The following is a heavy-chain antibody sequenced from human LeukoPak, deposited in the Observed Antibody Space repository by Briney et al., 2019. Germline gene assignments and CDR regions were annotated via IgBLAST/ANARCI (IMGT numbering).Heavy chain of an antibody. CDR1: GGSFSGYY. J-gene: IGHJ4*02. CDR3: ARGPTQYYYDSSGYYSYKAFDY. Sequence: SETLSLTCAVYGGSFSGYYWSWIRQPPGKGLEWIGEINHRGSTNYNPSLKSRVTISVDTSKNQFSLKLSSVTAADTAVYYCARGPTQYYYDSSGYYSYKAFDYWGQGTLVTVSS. D-gene: IGHD3-22*01. V-gene: IGHV4-34*01. CDR2: INHRGST.